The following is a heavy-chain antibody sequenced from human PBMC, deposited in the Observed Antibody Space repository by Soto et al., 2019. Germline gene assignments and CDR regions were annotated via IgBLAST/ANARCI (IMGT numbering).Heavy chain of an antibody. J-gene: IGHJ4*02. CDR3: VTTVAASQYDV. V-gene: IGHV3-7*03. D-gene: IGHD3-3*01. Sequence: PGGSLRLSCVASGFTFSNAWMSWVRQAPGKGLEWVANIRGDGTEKYHVDSAKGRFAISRDNAKNSLFLQMNSLRDDDTAVYFCVTTVAASQYDVWGRGTLVTVS. CDR2: IRGDGTEK. CDR1: GFTFSNAW.